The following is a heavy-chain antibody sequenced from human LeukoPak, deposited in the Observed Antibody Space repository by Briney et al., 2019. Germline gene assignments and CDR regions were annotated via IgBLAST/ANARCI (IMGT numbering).Heavy chain of an antibody. J-gene: IGHJ4*02. CDR3: VRTIAVAGPYYFDY. D-gene: IGHD6-19*01. Sequence: GGSLRLSCSASGFTFSSYGMHWVRQAPGKGLEYVSGISSNGGSTYYADSVKGRYTISRDSSKNTLYLQMSSLRGDDMAVYYCVRTIAVAGPYYFDYWGQGTLVTVSS. V-gene: IGHV3-64D*09. CDR1: GFTFSSYG. CDR2: ISSNGGST.